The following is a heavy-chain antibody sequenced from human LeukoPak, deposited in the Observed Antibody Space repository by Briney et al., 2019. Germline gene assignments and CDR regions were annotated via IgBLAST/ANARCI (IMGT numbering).Heavy chain of an antibody. CDR3: VREIIAARGSFDY. CDR2: INHRGGT. D-gene: IGHD3-16*01. Sequence: PSETLSLTCAVYGGSFKAYYWSWIRQSPGKGLQWTGEINHRGGTNYNPSLKSRVTISVDTSKNQLSLKLNSVTAADTAVYYCVREIIAARGSFDYWGQGTLVTVSS. V-gene: IGHV4-34*01. CDR1: GGSFKAYY. J-gene: IGHJ4*02.